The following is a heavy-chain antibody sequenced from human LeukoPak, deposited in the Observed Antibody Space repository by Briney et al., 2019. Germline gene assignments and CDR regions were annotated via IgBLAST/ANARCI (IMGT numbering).Heavy chain of an antibody. Sequence: PGGSLRLSCAASGFTSSSYEMNWVRQAPGKGQEWVSYIRSSGSIIFYADSVKGRFTISRDNAKNSLYLQMNSLRAEDTAVYYCARVNDYGGNDDAFDIWGQGTMVTVSS. V-gene: IGHV3-48*03. J-gene: IGHJ3*02. D-gene: IGHD4-23*01. CDR3: ARVNDYGGNDDAFDI. CDR2: IRSSGSII. CDR1: GFTSSSYE.